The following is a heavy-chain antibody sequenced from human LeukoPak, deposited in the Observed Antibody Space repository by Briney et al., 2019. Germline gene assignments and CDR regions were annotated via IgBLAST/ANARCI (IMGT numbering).Heavy chain of an antibody. D-gene: IGHD2/OR15-2a*01. CDR2: MGPHSACT. CDR3: VREGEGPLSKDFDY. J-gene: IGHJ4*02. Sequence: ASVKVSCKSSGFTFTDHYIHWVRQGPGQGLGGMGYMGPHSACTSSPQEFQGRVTMTRDASMSTAYMELTRLTSDDTAVYYCVREGEGPLSKDFDYWGQGTLATVSS. CDR1: GFTFTDHY. V-gene: IGHV1-2*02.